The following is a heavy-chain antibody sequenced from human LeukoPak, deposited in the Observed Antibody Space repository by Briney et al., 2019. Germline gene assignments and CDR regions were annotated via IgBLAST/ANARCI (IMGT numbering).Heavy chain of an antibody. V-gene: IGHV3-11*01. CDR1: GFTFSDYY. CDR2: ISSSGSTI. CDR3: ASRGPTYYDILTGYYNAGDY. J-gene: IGHJ4*02. Sequence: PGGSLRLSCAASGFTFSDYYMSWIRQAPGKGLEWVSYISSSGSTIYYADSVKGRFTISRDNAKNSLYLQMNSLRAEDTAVYYWASRGPTYYDILTGYYNAGDYWGQGTLVTVSS. D-gene: IGHD3-9*01.